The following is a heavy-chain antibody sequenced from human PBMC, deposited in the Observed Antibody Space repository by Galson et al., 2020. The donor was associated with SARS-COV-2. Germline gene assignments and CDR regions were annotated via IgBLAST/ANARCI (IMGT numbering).Heavy chain of an antibody. Sequence: TGGSLRLSCAASGFTFSSYSMNWVRQAPGKGLEWVSSISSSSSYIYYADSVKGRFTISRDNAKNSLYLQMNSLRAEDTAVYYCARTITIFGVANDAFDIWGQGTMVTVSS. J-gene: IGHJ3*02. CDR3: ARTITIFGVANDAFDI. V-gene: IGHV3-21*01. CDR1: GFTFSSYS. CDR2: ISSSSSYI. D-gene: IGHD3-3*01.